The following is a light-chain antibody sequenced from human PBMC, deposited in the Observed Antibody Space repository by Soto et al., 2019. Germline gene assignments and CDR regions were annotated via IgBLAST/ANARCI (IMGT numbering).Light chain of an antibody. J-gene: IGKJ1*01. Sequence: IQMTQSPSALSASVGDRVTITCRASQSISSYLNWYQQIPGKAPKLLIYKASTLKSGVPSRFSGSGSGTDFTLTISCLQSEDFATYYCQQYYSYPRTFGQGTKVDIK. CDR2: KAS. CDR3: QQYYSYPRT. V-gene: IGKV1-39*01. CDR1: QSISSY.